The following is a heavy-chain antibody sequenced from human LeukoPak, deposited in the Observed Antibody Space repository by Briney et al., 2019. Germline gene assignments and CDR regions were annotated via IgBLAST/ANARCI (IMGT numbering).Heavy chain of an antibody. V-gene: IGHV3-66*01. CDR1: GFTVSSNY. CDR2: IYSGGST. Sequence: GGSLRLSCAASGFTVSSNYMSWVRHAPGKGLEWVSVIYSGGSTYCADSVKGRFTISRNHSKNTLYLQMNSLRAEDTAVYYCARGEELLDFDYWGQGTLVTVSS. CDR3: ARGEELLDFDY. J-gene: IGHJ4*02. D-gene: IGHD1-26*01.